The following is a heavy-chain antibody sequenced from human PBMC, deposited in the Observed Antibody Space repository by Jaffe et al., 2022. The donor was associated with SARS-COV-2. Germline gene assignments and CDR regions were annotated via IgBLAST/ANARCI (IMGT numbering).Heavy chain of an antibody. D-gene: IGHD2-15*01. CDR3: ASLGDCSGGSCYSYYYYGMDV. V-gene: IGHV3-21*01. CDR1: GFTFSSYS. Sequence: EVQLVESGGGLVKPGGSLRLSCAASGFTFSSYSMNWVRQAPGKGLEWVSSISSSSSYIYYADSVKGRFTISRDNAKNSLYLQMNSLRAEDTAVYYCASLGDCSGGSCYSYYYYGMDVWGQGTTVTVSS. CDR2: ISSSSSYI. J-gene: IGHJ6*02.